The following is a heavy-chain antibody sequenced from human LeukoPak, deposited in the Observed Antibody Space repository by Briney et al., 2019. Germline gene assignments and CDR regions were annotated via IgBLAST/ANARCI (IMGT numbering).Heavy chain of an antibody. CDR1: GFTFSSYA. CDR3: AKGGYDYVEIGYFDF. Sequence: GGSLRLSCAASGFTFSSYAMSWVRQTPGKGLEFVAPISGSGGSTYYADSVRGRFTVSRDNSKNMLYLQMNSLRVEDTAVYYCAKGGYDYVEIGYFDFWGQGTLVTISS. D-gene: IGHD5-12*01. J-gene: IGHJ4*02. CDR2: ISGSGGST. V-gene: IGHV3-23*01.